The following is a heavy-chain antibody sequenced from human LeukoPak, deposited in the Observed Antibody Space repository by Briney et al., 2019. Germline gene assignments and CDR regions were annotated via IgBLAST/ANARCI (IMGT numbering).Heavy chain of an antibody. Sequence: QPGRSLRLSCAASGFTFSSYGMHWVRQAPGKGLEWVAVISYDGSNKYYADSVKGRFTISRDNSKNTLYLQMNSLRAEDTAVYYCAKEKGSRLPCDYWGQGTLVTVSS. CDR1: GFTFSSYG. D-gene: IGHD5-12*01. CDR2: ISYDGSNK. CDR3: AKEKGSRLPCDY. V-gene: IGHV3-30*18. J-gene: IGHJ4*02.